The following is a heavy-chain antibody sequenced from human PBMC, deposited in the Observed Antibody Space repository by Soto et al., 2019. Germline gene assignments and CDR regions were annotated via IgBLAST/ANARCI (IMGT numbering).Heavy chain of an antibody. J-gene: IGHJ4*02. D-gene: IGHD3-3*01. V-gene: IGHV1-3*01. Sequence: ASVKVSCKASGYTFTSYAMHWVRQAPGQRLEWMGWINAGNGNTKYSQKFQGRVTITRDTSASTAYMELSSLRSEDTAVYYCARDQRVLRFLEWFPHLDYWGQGTLVTVSS. CDR2: INAGNGNT. CDR1: GYTFTSYA. CDR3: ARDQRVLRFLEWFPHLDY.